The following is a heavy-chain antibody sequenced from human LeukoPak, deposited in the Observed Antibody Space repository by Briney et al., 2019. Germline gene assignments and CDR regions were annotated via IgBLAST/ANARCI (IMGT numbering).Heavy chain of an antibody. Sequence: PSETLSLTCTVSGGSISSYYWSWIRQPAGKGLEWIARIYTSGSTNYNPSLKSRVTISVATSKNQFSLKLSSVTAADTAVYYCARDPLGWELRYRARDAFDIWGQGTMVTVSS. D-gene: IGHD1-26*01. J-gene: IGHJ3*02. CDR2: IYTSGST. CDR1: GGSISSYY. V-gene: IGHV4-4*07. CDR3: ARDPLGWELRYRARDAFDI.